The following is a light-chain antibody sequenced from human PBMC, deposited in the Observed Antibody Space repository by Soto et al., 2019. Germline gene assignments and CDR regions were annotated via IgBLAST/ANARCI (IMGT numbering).Light chain of an antibody. J-gene: IGKJ3*01. V-gene: IGKV3D-15*01. CDR2: GAS. Sequence: EVVMTQSPATLSVSPGERATLSCRASQSISNNLAWYQQKPGQAPRLLIFGASTRATGIPDRFSGSGSGTDFTLTISRLEPEDFAVYFCQQYNNWPPVTFGPGTKVDIK. CDR3: QQYNNWPPVT. CDR1: QSISNN.